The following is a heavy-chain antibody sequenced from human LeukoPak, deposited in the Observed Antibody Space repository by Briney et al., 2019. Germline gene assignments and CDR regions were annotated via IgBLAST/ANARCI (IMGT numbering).Heavy chain of an antibody. CDR3: ARGLLEWLRLETYYFDY. D-gene: IGHD5-12*01. Sequence: GGSLRLSCVASGFSFSRYWMSWVRQAPGKGLEWVAHIQTDGSHTYYADSVKGRFSISRDNAKNSLYLQMNSLRVDDTAIYYCARGLLEWLRLETYYFDYWGQGTLVTVSS. V-gene: IGHV3-7*01. CDR2: IQTDGSHT. CDR1: GFSFSRYW. J-gene: IGHJ4*02.